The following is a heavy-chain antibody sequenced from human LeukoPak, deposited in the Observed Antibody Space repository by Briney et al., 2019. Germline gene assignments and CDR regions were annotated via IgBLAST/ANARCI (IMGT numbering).Heavy chain of an antibody. J-gene: IGHJ4*02. D-gene: IGHD3-10*01. CDR3: ARESALLGDY. CDR1: GFTVSSNY. CDR2: IYRGGST. V-gene: IGHV3-53*04. Sequence: GGSLRLSCAASGFTVSSNYMSWVRQAPGKGLEWVSVIYRGGSTYYADSVKGRFTISRHNSKNTLYLQMNSLRAEDTAMYYCARESALLGDYWGQGTLVTVSS.